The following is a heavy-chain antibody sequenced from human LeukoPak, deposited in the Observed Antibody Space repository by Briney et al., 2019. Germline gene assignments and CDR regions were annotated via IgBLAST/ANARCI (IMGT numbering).Heavy chain of an antibody. CDR1: GGSFSGYY. CDR2: INHSGST. V-gene: IGHV4-34*01. Sequence: PSETLSLTCAVYGGSFSGYYWSWIRQPPGKGLEWIGEINHSGSTNYNPSLKSRVTISVDTSKNQFSLKLSSVTAADTAVYYYARGQSTGDRRTDYWGQGTLVTVSS. J-gene: IGHJ4*02. D-gene: IGHD7-27*01. CDR3: ARGQSTGDRRTDY.